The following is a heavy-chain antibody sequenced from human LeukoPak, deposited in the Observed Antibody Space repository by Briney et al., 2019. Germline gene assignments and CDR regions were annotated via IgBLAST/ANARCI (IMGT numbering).Heavy chain of an antibody. CDR2: IHQHGSKE. CDR1: GFNFRAYW. V-gene: IGHV3-7*03. D-gene: IGHD3-10*01. J-gene: IGHJ4*02. CDR3: AKDKLTVRGVIPLYYFDY. Sequence: GGSLRLSCTTSGFNFRAYWMGWVRQAPGKGLEWVANIHQHGSKENYVDSMKGRFTISRDNAKNSVFPQMNSLRAEDTALYYCAKDKLTVRGVIPLYYFDYWGQGTLVTVSS.